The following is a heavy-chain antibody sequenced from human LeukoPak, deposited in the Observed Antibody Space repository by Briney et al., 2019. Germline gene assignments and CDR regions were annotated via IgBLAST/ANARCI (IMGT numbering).Heavy chain of an antibody. CDR3: AWRRSYEVGASPPSWFDP. Sequence: VSVTVSCKASGYTFPSYDINWVRQATGQGREWMGWMNPNSGNTRFAQKIQGRVTMTRNTSISTDYMELSSLSSEETAVYYGAWRRSYEVGASPPSWFDPWGQGTLVTVSS. CDR1: GYTFPSYD. CDR2: MNPNSGNT. J-gene: IGHJ5*02. V-gene: IGHV1-8*01. D-gene: IGHD1-26*01.